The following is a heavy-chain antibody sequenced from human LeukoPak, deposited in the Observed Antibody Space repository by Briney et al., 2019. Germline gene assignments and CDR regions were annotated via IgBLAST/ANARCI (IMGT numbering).Heavy chain of an antibody. CDR1: EYWFTRYW. CDR2: IYIGDSDT. D-gene: IGHD2/OR15-2a*01. J-gene: IGHJ4*02. Sequence: ESLKISCKGSEYWFTRYWIAWVRQMPGKGLEWMGIIYIGDSDTRYSPSFQGQVTISADKSIRTAYLQWSSLRASDTAIYYCARHGDGGTFSYYFDYWGQRTLVTVSS. V-gene: IGHV5-51*01. CDR3: ARHGDGGTFSYYFDY.